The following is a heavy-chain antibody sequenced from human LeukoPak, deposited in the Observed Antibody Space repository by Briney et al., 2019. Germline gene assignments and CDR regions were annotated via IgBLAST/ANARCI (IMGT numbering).Heavy chain of an antibody. D-gene: IGHD4-11*01. J-gene: IGHJ4*02. CDR3: ARDHHNLQQLGSFDY. CDR2: ISSSSSYI. CDR1: GFTFSSYS. V-gene: IGHV3-21*01. Sequence: GGSLRLSCAASGFTFSSYSMNWVRQAPGKGREWVSSISSSSSYIYYADSVKGRFTISRDNAKNSLYLQMNSLRAEDTAVYYCARDHHNLQQLGSFDYWGQGTLVTFSA.